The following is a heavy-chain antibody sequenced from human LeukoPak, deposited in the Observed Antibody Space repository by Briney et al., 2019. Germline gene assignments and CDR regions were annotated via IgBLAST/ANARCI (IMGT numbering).Heavy chain of an antibody. CDR2: MNTNSGNT. V-gene: IGHV1-8*01. J-gene: IGHJ4*02. D-gene: IGHD3-10*01. CDR1: GYTFTSYD. Sequence: ASVKVSCKASGYTFTSYDINWVRQATGQGLEWMGWMNTNSGNTGYAQKFQGRVTMTRNTSISTAYMELSSLRSEDTAVYYCARGPLELWFGELLRRWLDYWGQGTLVTVSS. CDR3: ARGPLELWFGELLRRWLDY.